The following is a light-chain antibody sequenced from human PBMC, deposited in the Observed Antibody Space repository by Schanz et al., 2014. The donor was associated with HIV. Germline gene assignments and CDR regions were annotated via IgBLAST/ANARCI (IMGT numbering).Light chain of an antibody. CDR2: GAS. CDR1: QSVSSY. J-gene: IGKJ4*01. V-gene: IGKV3-11*01. CDR3: QQRSNWPRS. Sequence: EIVLTQSPGTQSLSPGERATLSCRASQSVSSYLAWYQQKPGQAPRLLIYGASTRATGIPARFSGSGSGTEFTLTISSLQSEDFAVYYCQQRSNWPRSFGGGTKVEIK.